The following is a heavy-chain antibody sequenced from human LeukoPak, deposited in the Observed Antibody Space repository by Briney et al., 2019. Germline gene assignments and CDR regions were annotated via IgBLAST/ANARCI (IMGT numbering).Heavy chain of an antibody. J-gene: IGHJ6*03. CDR1: GYTFTSYG. CDR3: ASGAYSSSWYNYYYYYYMDV. CDR2: ISAYNGNT. V-gene: IGHV1-18*01. Sequence: ASVKVSCKASGYTFTSYGISWVRQAPGQGLEWMGWISAYNGNTNYAQKLQGRVTMTTDTSTSTAYMELRSLRSEDTAVYYCASGAYSSSWYNYYYYYYMDVWGKGTTVTVSS. D-gene: IGHD6-13*01.